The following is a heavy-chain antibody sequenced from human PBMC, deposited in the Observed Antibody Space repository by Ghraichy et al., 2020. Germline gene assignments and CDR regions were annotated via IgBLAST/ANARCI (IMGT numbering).Heavy chain of an antibody. D-gene: IGHD6-13*01. V-gene: IGHV1-24*01. CDR1: GYTLTELS. CDR2: FDPEDGET. Sequence: ASVKVSCKVSGYTLTELSMHWVRQAPGKGLEWMGGFDPEDGETIYAQKFQGRVTMTEDTSTDTAYMELSSLRSEDTAVYYCATVGGGSEEVAAAGTDNWFDPWGQGTLVTVSS. CDR3: ATVGGGSEEVAAAGTDNWFDP. J-gene: IGHJ5*02.